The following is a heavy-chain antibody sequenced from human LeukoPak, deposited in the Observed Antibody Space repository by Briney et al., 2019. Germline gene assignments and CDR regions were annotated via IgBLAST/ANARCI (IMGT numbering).Heavy chain of an antibody. CDR3: ATAHSSGWLPEYFQH. J-gene: IGHJ1*01. CDR2: FDPEDGET. Sequence: ASVKVSCKASGYTFTSYGISWVRQAPGKGLEWMGGFDPEDGETIYAQKFQGRVTMTEDTSTDTAYMELSSLRSEDTAVYYCATAHSSGWLPEYFQHWGQGTLVTVSS. V-gene: IGHV1-24*01. D-gene: IGHD6-19*01. CDR1: GYTFTSYG.